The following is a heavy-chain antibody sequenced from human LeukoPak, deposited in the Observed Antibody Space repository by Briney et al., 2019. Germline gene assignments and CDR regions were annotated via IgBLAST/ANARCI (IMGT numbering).Heavy chain of an antibody. J-gene: IGHJ5*02. CDR2: IIPIFGTA. D-gene: IGHD2-2*01. V-gene: IGHV1-69*06. CDR3: ASAVPAATWFDP. Sequence: SVKVSCNASGRTFSSYAISWVRQAPGQGLEWMGGIIPIFGTANYAQKFQGRVTITADKSTSTAYMELSSLRSEDTAVYYCASAVPAATWFDPWGQGTLVTVSS. CDR1: GRTFSSYA.